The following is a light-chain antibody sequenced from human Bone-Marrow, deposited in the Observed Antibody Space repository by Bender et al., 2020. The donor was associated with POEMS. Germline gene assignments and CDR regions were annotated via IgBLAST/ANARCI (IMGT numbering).Light chain of an antibody. CDR1: SNDVGVYDY. J-gene: IGLJ3*02. CDR2: DVS. CDR3: SSFTSAITLV. Sequence: QSALTQPPSVSGSPGQSVTISCTGTSNDVGVYDYVSWYQQHPGKAPKLMIYDVSERPSGVPDRFSGSKSGNTASLTISGLQTDDEADYFCSSFTSAITLVFGGGTQVTVL. V-gene: IGLV2-11*01.